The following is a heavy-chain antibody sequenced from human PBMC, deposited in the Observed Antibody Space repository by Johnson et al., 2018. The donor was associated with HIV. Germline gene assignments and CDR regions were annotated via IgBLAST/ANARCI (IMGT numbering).Heavy chain of an antibody. CDR2: IKSKTDGGTT. V-gene: IGHV3-15*01. J-gene: IGHJ3*02. Sequence: VQLVESGGGVVQPGRSLRLSCAASGFTFSSYGMHWVRQAPGKGLEWVGRIKSKTDGGTTDYAAPVKGRFTISRDDSKNTLYLQMNSLKTEDTAVYYCTTEWWSYAFDIWGQGTMVTVSS. D-gene: IGHD2-15*01. CDR3: TTEWWSYAFDI. CDR1: GFTFSSYG.